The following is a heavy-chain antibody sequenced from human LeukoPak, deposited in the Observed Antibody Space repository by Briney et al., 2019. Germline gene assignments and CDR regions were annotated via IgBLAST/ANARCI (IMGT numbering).Heavy chain of an antibody. J-gene: IGHJ5*02. V-gene: IGHV1-8*02. CDR1: GYTFTSYD. CDR2: MNPNSGNT. Sequence: ASVKVSCKASGYTFTSYDINWVRQATGQGLEWMGWMNPNSGNTGYAQKFQGRVTMTRDTSISTAYMELSRLRSDDTAVYYCARDVWMGQQLVFFDPWGQGTLVTVSS. D-gene: IGHD6-13*01. CDR3: ARDVWMGQQLVFFDP.